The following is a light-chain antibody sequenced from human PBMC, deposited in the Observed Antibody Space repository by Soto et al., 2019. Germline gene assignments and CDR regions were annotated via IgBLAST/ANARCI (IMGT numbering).Light chain of an antibody. J-gene: IGKJ3*01. Sequence: EIVLTQSPGTLSLSPGERATLSCRASQSINNRYLAWYQQKPGQAPRLLIYAASSRATGLPDRFSGSGSGTDFTLTISRLEPEDFAVYYCQQFGSSPGITFGPGTKVDIK. CDR1: QSINNRY. V-gene: IGKV3-20*01. CDR2: AAS. CDR3: QQFGSSPGIT.